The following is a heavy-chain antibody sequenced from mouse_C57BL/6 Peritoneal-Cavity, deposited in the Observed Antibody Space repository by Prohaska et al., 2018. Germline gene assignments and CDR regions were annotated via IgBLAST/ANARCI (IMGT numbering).Heavy chain of an antibody. D-gene: IGHD1-1*01. CDR3: ARKEYYYGSSGYYAMDY. Sequence: TVSGFSLTSYAISWVRQPPGKGLEWLGVIWTGGGTNYNSALKSRLSISKDNSKSQVFLKMNSLQTDDTARYYCARKEYYYGSSGYYAMDYWGQGTSVTVSS. V-gene: IGHV2-9-1*01. CDR1: GFSLTSYA. CDR2: IWTGGGT. J-gene: IGHJ4*01.